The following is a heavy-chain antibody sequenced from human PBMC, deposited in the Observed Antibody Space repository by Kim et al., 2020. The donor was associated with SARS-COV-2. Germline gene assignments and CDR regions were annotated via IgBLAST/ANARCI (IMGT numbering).Heavy chain of an antibody. J-gene: IGHJ4*02. CDR3: AKVGGSGWYRYPEQYFDY. CDR1: GFTFSSYA. V-gene: IGHV3-23*01. CDR2: ISGSGGST. D-gene: IGHD6-19*01. Sequence: GGSLRLSCAASGFTFSSYAMSWVRQAPGKGLEWVSAISGSGGSTYYADSVKGWFTISRDNSKNTLYLQMNSLRAEDTAVYYCAKVGGSGWYRYPEQYFDYWGQGTLVTVSS.